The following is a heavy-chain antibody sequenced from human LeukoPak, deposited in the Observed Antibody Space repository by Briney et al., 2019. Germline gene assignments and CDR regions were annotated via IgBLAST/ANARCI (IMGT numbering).Heavy chain of an antibody. CDR2: IKPDGSET. V-gene: IGHV3-7*01. CDR1: RFTFSNHY. D-gene: IGHD3-16*01. Sequence: GGSLKLSCVASRFTFSNHYMSWVRQAPGKGLEWVATIKPDGSETFYVDSVKGRFTVSRDNAKNSLYLQMSSLRAEDTAVYHCARDKFGGTDYWGQGTLVTVSS. J-gene: IGHJ4*02. CDR3: ARDKFGGTDY.